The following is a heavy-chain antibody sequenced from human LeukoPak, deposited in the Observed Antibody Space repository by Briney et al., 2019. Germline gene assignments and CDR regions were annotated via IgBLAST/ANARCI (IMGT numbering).Heavy chain of an antibody. D-gene: IGHD3-10*01. CDR2: ISSSGSTI. Sequence: GGSLRLSCAASGFTFSSYEMNWVRQAPGKGLEWVSYISSSGSTIYYADSVKGRFTISRDNAKNSLYLHMNSLRAEDTAVYYCARDPASRLWFGNYYGMDVWGKGTTVTVSS. CDR3: ARDPASRLWFGNYYGMDV. CDR1: GFTFSSYE. J-gene: IGHJ6*04. V-gene: IGHV3-48*03.